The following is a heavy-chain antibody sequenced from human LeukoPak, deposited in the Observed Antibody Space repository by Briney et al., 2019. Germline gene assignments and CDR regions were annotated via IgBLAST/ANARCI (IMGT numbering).Heavy chain of an antibody. CDR1: GFTFSNAW. J-gene: IGHJ4*02. Sequence: GGSLRLSCAASGFTFSNAWMSWVRQAPGKGLEWVGRIKSKTDGGTTNYTAPVKGRFTISRDDSKNTLYLQMNSLKTEDTAMYYGTTYPKPDYDFWGGYWWSWDYWCQGTLVTVSS. CDR2: IKSKTDGGTT. V-gene: IGHV3-15*01. D-gene: IGHD3-3*01. CDR3: TTYPKPDYDFWGGYWWSWDY.